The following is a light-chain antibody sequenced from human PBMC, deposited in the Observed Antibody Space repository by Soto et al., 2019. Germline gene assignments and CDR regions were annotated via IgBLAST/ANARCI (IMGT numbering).Light chain of an antibody. Sequence: EIVLTQSPGTLSLSPGERATLSCRASQSVSSSYLAWYQQKPGQAPRLLIYGASGRATGIPDRFSGSGSGTDFTLTISRLEPEDFAVYYCQQYGSSRGFTVGPGTKVDIK. J-gene: IGKJ3*01. CDR3: QQYGSSRGFT. CDR2: GAS. CDR1: QSVSSSY. V-gene: IGKV3-20*01.